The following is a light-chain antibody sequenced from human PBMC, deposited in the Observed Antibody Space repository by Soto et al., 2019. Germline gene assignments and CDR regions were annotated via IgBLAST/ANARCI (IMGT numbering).Light chain of an antibody. CDR1: QSVSSSY. J-gene: IGKJ4*01. CDR2: GAS. CDR3: QQYGSSPPVT. Sequence: EIVSTQSPGTLSLSPGERATLSCRASQSVSSSYLAWYQQKPGQAPRLLIYGASSRATGIPDRFSGSGSGTYFTLTISRLEPEDFAVYYCQQYGSSPPVTFGGGTKVEIK. V-gene: IGKV3-20*01.